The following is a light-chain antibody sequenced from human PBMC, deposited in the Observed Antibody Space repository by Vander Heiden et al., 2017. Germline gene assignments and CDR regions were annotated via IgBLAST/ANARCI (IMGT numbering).Light chain of an antibody. V-gene: IGKV2-28*01. J-gene: IGKJ3*01. CDR1: QSLLHSNGYNY. CDR3: MQALQNPSFT. Sequence: DIVMTQSPLSLPVTPGEPASISCRSSQSLLHSNGYNYLDWYLQKPGQSPQLLIYLGSNRASGVPDRFSGSGSGTDFTLKISRVEAEDVGVYYCMQALQNPSFTFGHGTKVDIK. CDR2: LGS.